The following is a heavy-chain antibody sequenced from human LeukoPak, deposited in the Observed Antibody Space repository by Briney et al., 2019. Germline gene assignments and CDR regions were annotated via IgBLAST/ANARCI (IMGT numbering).Heavy chain of an antibody. CDR3: VRTTYYHDTSGHLGFDH. V-gene: IGHV4-38-2*01. Sequence: SETLSLTCAVSGYSISGGYYWGWIRQPPGKGLEWIGNIFHSGISHYNPSLSSRLTMSVDTSKNQFSLNLRSVTAADTAVYYCVRTTYYHDTSGHLGFDHWGQGTLVTVSS. D-gene: IGHD3-22*01. CDR1: GYSISGGYY. CDR2: IFHSGIS. J-gene: IGHJ4*02.